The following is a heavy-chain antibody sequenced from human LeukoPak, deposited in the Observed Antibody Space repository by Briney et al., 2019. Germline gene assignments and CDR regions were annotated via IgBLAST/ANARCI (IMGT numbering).Heavy chain of an antibody. D-gene: IGHD3-9*01. J-gene: IGHJ4*02. CDR1: GFTFSNYA. CDR3: AKWGDYDVLTGYYDPDY. Sequence: GASLRLSCVASGFTFSNYAMSWVRQAPGKGLGWVSAITGSGGITYYADSVKGRFTISRDNSKNTLYPQMNSLRAEGTAVYYCAKWGDYDVLTGYYDPDYWGQGTLVTVSS. V-gene: IGHV3-23*01. CDR2: ITGSGGIT.